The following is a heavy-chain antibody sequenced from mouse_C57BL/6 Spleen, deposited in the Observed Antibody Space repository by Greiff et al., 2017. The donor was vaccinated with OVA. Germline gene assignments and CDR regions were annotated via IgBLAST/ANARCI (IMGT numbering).Heavy chain of an antibody. V-gene: IGHV1-26*01. CDR3: ARELGFAY. CDR2: INPNNGGT. D-gene: IGHD4-1*01. CDR1: GYTFTDYY. J-gene: IGHJ3*01. Sequence: EVQLQQSGPELVKPGASVKISCKASGYTFTDYYMNWVKQSHGKSLEWIGDINPNNGGTSYNQKFKGKATLTVDKSPSTAYMELRSLTSEDSAVYYCARELGFAYWGQGTLVTVSA.